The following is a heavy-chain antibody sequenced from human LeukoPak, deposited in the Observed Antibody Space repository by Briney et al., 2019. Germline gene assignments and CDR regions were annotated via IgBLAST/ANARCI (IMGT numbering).Heavy chain of an antibody. V-gene: IGHV4-34*01. J-gene: IGHJ4*02. D-gene: IGHD3-22*01. CDR3: AGFKRYYYDSSGYRRDY. CDR1: GGSFSGYY. CDR2: INHSGST. Sequence: SETLSLTCAVYGGSFSGYYWSWIRQPPGKGLEWIGEINHSGSTNYNPSLKSRVTISVDTSKNQFSLKLSSVTAADTAVYYCAGFKRYYYDSSGYRRDYWGQGTLVTVSS.